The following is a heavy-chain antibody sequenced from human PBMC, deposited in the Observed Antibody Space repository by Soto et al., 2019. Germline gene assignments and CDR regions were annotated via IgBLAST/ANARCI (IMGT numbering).Heavy chain of an antibody. D-gene: IGHD3-3*01. J-gene: IGHJ6*03. CDR2: IYSGGST. CDR1: GFTVSSNY. Sequence: GGSLRLSCAASGFTVSSNYMSWVRQAPGKGQEWVSAIYSGGSTYYGDSVKGRFTISRNNSKNTLYLQMNSLSAEETAVYYCARVGFEIFGVVKGYYYYMDVWGKGTTVTVSS. V-gene: IGHV3-66*01. CDR3: ARVGFEIFGVVKGYYYYMDV.